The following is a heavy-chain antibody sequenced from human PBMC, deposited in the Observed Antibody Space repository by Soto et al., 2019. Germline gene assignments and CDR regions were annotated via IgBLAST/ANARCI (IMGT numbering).Heavy chain of an antibody. J-gene: IGHJ5*01. CDR1: GDSISNAAYY. CDR3: TRRSRWYYYGTASYYNLWFDS. CDR2: IQNSGST. Sequence: SETLSLTCTVSGDSISNAAYYWGWIRQSPGKGLEWIGSIQNSGSTYFNPSLKSRVTISVDTSKNQFSLKLTSVTAADTAVYFCTRRSRWYYYGTASYYNLWFDSWGQGTLVTVSS. D-gene: IGHD3-10*01. V-gene: IGHV4-39*01.